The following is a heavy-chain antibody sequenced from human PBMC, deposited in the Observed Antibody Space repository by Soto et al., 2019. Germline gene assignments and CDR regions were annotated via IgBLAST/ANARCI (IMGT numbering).Heavy chain of an antibody. CDR2: IHYSGGT. V-gene: IGHV4-30-4*01. J-gene: IGHJ4*02. CDR3: VRESSVTTGFDS. D-gene: IGHD4-4*01. Sequence: PSETLSLTCAVSGGSISSGDYYWSWIRQPPGRGLEWIGYIHYSGGTYYNPSLKSRVIISVDTSKNHFSLNLSSVTAADTAVYYCVRESSVTTGFDSWGQGTLVTV. CDR1: GGSISSGDYY.